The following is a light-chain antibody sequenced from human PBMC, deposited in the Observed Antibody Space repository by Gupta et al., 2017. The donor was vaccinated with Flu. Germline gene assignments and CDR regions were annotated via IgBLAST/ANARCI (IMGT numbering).Light chain of an antibody. V-gene: IGKV3-20*01. CDR1: QSVSSSY. CDR3: QQYGSSPRYS. Sequence: EIVLTQYPGTLSLSPGERATLSCRASQSVSSSYLAWYQQKPGQAPRLLIYGASSRATGIPDRFSGSGSGTDFTLTISRLEPEDFAVYYCQQYGSSPRYSFGQGTKLEIK. J-gene: IGKJ2*03. CDR2: GAS.